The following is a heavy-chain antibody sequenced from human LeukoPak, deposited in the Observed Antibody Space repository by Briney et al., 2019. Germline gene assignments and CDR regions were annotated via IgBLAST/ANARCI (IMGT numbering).Heavy chain of an antibody. V-gene: IGHV4-30-2*01. D-gene: IGHD1-1*01. Sequence: PSETLSLTCTVSGGSISSGGYCWSWIRQPPGKGLEWIGYIYHSGSTYYNPSLKSRVTISVDRSKNQFSLKLSSVTAADTAVYYCARALRVERPHFDYWGQGTLVTVSS. CDR3: ARALRVERPHFDY. J-gene: IGHJ4*02. CDR1: GGSISSGGYC. CDR2: IYHSGST.